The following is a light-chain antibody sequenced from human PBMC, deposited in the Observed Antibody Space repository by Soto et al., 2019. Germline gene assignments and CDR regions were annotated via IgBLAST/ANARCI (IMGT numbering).Light chain of an antibody. CDR1: QGIANY. V-gene: IGKV1-27*01. Sequence: DIQMTQSPSSLSAAVGDRITITCRASQGIANYLAWYQQKPGEVPKLLIYGASTLRSGVPSRFSGSGSGTDFTLTISSLQPEDVATYYCQKYNSAPFTFGPGTKVDIK. CDR3: QKYNSAPFT. J-gene: IGKJ3*01. CDR2: GAS.